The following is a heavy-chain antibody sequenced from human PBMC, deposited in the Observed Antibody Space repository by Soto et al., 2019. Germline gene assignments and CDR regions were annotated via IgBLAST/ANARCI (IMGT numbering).Heavy chain of an antibody. Sequence: QVQLVQSGAEVKKPGSSVKVSCKASGGTFSSYTISWVRQAPGQGLEWMGRIIPILGIANYAQKFQGRVTITADKSTSTAYMELSSLRSEDTAVYYCASGPDYYDSSGYYWGFDYWGQGTLVTVSS. V-gene: IGHV1-69*02. CDR1: GGTFSSYT. CDR3: ASGPDYYDSSGYYWGFDY. D-gene: IGHD3-22*01. J-gene: IGHJ4*02. CDR2: IIPILGIA.